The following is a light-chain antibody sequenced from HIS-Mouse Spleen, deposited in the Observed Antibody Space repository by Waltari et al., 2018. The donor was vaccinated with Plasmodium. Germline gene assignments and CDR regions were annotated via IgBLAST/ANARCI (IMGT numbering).Light chain of an antibody. V-gene: IGLV5-37*01. CDR2: YYSDSDK. J-gene: IGLJ3*02. CDR1: SDINVGSYN. CDR3: MIWPSNASGV. Sequence: QPVLTQPPSSSASPGESARLTCTLPSDINVGSYNIYWHQPKPGSPPRYLLYYYSDSDKGQGSGVPSRFSGSKDASANTGILLISGLQSEDEADYYCMIWPSNASGVFGGGTKLTVL.